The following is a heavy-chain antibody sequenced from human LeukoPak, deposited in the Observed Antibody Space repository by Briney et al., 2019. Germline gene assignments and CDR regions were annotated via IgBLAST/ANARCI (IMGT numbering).Heavy chain of an antibody. J-gene: IGHJ4*02. D-gene: IGHD6-6*01. V-gene: IGHV3-48*01. CDR2: ISSSSSTI. CDR3: AREIFVPTRTFDY. Sequence: PGGSLRLSCAASGFTFSSYSMNWVRQAPGKGLEWVSYISSSSSTIYYADSVKGRFTISRDTAKNSLYLQMNSLRAEDTAVYYCAREIFVPTRTFDYWGQGTLVTVSS. CDR1: GFTFSSYS.